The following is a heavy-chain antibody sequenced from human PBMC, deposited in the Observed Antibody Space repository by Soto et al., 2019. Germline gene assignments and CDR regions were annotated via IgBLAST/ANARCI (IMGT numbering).Heavy chain of an antibody. CDR1: GFTFSSYA. CDR3: AKDSTAVARGAEYFQH. J-gene: IGHJ1*01. D-gene: IGHD6-19*01. V-gene: IGHV3-23*01. Sequence: GGSLRLSCAASGFTFSSYAMSWVRQAPGKGLEWVSAISGSGGSTYYADSVKGQFTISRDNSKNTLYLQMNSLRAEDTAVYYCAKDSTAVARGAEYFQHWGPGTPVPVYS. CDR2: ISGSGGST.